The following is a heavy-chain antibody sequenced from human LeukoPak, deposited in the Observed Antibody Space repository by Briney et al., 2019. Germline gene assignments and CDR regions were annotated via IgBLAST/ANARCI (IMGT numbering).Heavy chain of an antibody. V-gene: IGHV3-30*03. CDR3: ARDFCSGGSCYPDAFDI. CDR1: GFIFSNYA. D-gene: IGHD2-15*01. J-gene: IGHJ3*02. CDR2: ISYDGSHK. Sequence: GSLTLSCAASGFIFSNYAMHWVRQAPGKGLEWVAVISYDGSHKYYVDSLKGRFTISRDNSKRAMYLQMNSLRAEDTAVYYCARDFCSGGSCYPDAFDIWGQGTMVTVSS.